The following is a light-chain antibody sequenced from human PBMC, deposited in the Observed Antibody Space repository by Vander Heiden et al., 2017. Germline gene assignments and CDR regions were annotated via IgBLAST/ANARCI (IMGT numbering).Light chain of an antibody. CDR3: QQSFSTPRT. V-gene: IGKV1-39*01. CDR2: GAF. CDR1: QNIGHS. J-gene: IGKJ1*01. Sequence: DIQVTQSPSSLSASVGDRVTITCRASQNIGHSLNWYQQTPGRAPKLLIFGAFTLVSGVPSRISGSGSGTDFTLTISSLQPDDYATYYCQQSFSTPRTFGQGTKVDIQ.